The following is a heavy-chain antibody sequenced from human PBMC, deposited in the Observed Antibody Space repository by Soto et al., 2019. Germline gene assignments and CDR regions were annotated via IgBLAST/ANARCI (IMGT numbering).Heavy chain of an antibody. Sequence: PGGSLRLSCAASGFTFSSYAMTWVRQAPGKGLHWVSGISGSAGSTNYADSVKGRFTISRDNSKNTLYLQMNSLRAEDTAVYYCAKERYSGSFGTSDHWGQGTLVTVSS. V-gene: IGHV3-23*01. J-gene: IGHJ4*02. CDR1: GFTFSSYA. CDR3: AKERYSGSFGTSDH. CDR2: ISGSAGST. D-gene: IGHD1-26*01.